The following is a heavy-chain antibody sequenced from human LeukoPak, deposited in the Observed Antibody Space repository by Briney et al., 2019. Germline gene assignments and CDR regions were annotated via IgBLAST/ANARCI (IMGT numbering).Heavy chain of an antibody. CDR1: GCTFTDYY. Sequence: SVKVSCKASGCTFTDYYIHWVRQAPGQALEWMGRINPKSGGTNYAQKFQGRVTMTRDTSISTAYMEPNNLRADVTAVFFCARSWTKTNYHYMDVWAKGTTVTVS. CDR3: ARSWTKTNYHYMDV. V-gene: IGHV1-2*06. J-gene: IGHJ6*03. CDR2: INPKSGGT. D-gene: IGHD1-14*01.